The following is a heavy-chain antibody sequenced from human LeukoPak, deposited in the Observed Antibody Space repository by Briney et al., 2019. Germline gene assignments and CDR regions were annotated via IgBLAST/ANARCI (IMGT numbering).Heavy chain of an antibody. V-gene: IGHV3-74*01. CDR1: GFSLSGHW. D-gene: IGHD6-19*01. CDR2: ISPTGSTT. CDR3: ARDLRHSSGWTTLFDP. Sequence: GGSLRLSCTASGFSLSGHWMHWARQLPGKGLVWVSRISPTGSTTSYADSVKGRFTISRDNSKNTLYLQMNSLRAEDTAVYYCARDLRHSSGWTTLFDPWGQGTLVTVSS. J-gene: IGHJ5*02.